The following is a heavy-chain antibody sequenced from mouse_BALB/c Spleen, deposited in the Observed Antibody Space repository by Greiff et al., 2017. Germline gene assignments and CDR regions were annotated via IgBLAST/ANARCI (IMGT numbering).Heavy chain of an antibody. J-gene: IGHJ3*01. Sequence: EVKVEESGPGLVKPSQSLSLTCSVTGYSITSGYYWNWIRQFPGNKLEWMGYISYDGSNNYNPSLKNRISITRDTSKNQFFLKLNSVTTEDTATYYCASSMITTRSPAWFAYWGQGTLVTVSA. CDR3: ASSMITTRSPAWFAY. CDR2: ISYDGSN. V-gene: IGHV3-6*02. D-gene: IGHD2-4*01. CDR1: GYSITSGYY.